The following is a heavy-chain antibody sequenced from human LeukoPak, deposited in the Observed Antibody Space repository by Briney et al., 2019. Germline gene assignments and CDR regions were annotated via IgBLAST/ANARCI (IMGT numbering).Heavy chain of an antibody. CDR1: GFTCSSYA. CDR2: ISYDGSNK. D-gene: IGHD3-9*01. Sequence: GGSLRLSCAASGFTCSSYAMHWVRQAPGKGLEWVAVISYDGSNKYYADSVKGRFTISRDNSKNTLYLQMNSLRAEDTAVYYCARAKGLRYFDWSLGYWGQGTLVTVSS. V-gene: IGHV3-30-3*01. J-gene: IGHJ4*02. CDR3: ARAKGLRYFDWSLGY.